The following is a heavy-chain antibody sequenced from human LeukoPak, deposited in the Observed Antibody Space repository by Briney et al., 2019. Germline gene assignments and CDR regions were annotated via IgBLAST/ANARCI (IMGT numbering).Heavy chain of an antibody. D-gene: IGHD6-6*01. J-gene: IGHJ3*02. CDR1: GGSFSGYY. V-gene: IGHV4-34*01. Sequence: SETLSLTCAVYGGSFSGYYWSCILQPPGKGLEWIGEINHSGSTNYNPSLKSRVTISVDTSKNQFSLKLSSVTAADTAVYYCARIAARRRDAFDIWGQGTMVTVSS. CDR2: INHSGST. CDR3: ARIAARRRDAFDI.